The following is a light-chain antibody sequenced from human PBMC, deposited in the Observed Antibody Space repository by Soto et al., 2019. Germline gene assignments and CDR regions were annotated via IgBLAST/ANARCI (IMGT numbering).Light chain of an antibody. J-gene: IGKJ4*01. Sequence: EIVLTQSPGTLSLSPGERATLSCRASQSVSSSYLDWYQQKPGQAPRLLIYGASSRATGIPDRFSGSGSGTDFSLTISRLETEDVAVYYCQQYGSSSPTFGGGTKVEIK. CDR2: GAS. V-gene: IGKV3-20*01. CDR3: QQYGSSSPT. CDR1: QSVSSSY.